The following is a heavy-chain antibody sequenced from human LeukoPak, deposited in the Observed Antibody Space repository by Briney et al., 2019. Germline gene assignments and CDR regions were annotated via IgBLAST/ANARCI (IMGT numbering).Heavy chain of an antibody. CDR3: AKSDYVWGSYRYSQSFDY. Sequence: GGTLRLSCAASGFTFSSYGMSWVRQAPGKGLEWVSAISGSGGSTYYADSVKGRFTISRDNSKNTLYLQMNSLRAEDTAVYYCAKSDYVWGSYRYSQSFDYWGQGTLVTVSS. V-gene: IGHV3-23*01. CDR2: ISGSGGST. CDR1: GFTFSSYG. J-gene: IGHJ4*02. D-gene: IGHD3-16*02.